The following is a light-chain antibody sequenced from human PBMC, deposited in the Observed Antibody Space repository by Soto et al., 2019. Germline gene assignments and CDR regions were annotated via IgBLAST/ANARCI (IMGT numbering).Light chain of an antibody. CDR3: QSYDSSTVV. CDR1: SGGIASTY. J-gene: IGLJ2*01. CDR2: EGN. Sequence: NFMLTQPHSVSESPGKTVTISCTRSSGGIASTYVQWYQQRPGSAPTTVIYEGNQRPSGVPDRFSGSTDGSSNSASLTISGLQTEDEADYYCQSYDSSTVVFGGGTKLTVL. V-gene: IGLV6-57*04.